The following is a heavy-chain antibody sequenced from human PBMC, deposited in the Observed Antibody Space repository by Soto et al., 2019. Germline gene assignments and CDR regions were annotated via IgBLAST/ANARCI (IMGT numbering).Heavy chain of an antibody. V-gene: IGHV3-23*01. CDR2: ISGSGGST. CDR3: AKDMCTNGVCYEFDY. Sequence: VGSLRLSCAASGFTFSSYAMSWVRQAPGKGLEWVSAISGSGGSTYYADSVKGRFTISRDNSKNTLYLQMNSLRAEDTAVYYWAKDMCTNGVCYEFDYWGQGTLVTVSS. D-gene: IGHD2-8*01. J-gene: IGHJ4*02. CDR1: GFTFSSYA.